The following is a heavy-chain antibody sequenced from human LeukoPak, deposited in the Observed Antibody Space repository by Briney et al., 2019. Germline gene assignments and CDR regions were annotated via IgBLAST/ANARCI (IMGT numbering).Heavy chain of an antibody. J-gene: IGHJ5*02. Sequence: GGSLRLSCAASGFTFDDYAMDWVRQAPGKGLEWVSLISWDGGSTYYADSVKGRFTISRDNSKTSLYLQMNSLRAEDTAVYYCARATSDNILTGYYSPWGQGTLVTVSS. CDR2: ISWDGGST. D-gene: IGHD3-9*01. CDR3: ARATSDNILTGYYSP. V-gene: IGHV3-43D*03. CDR1: GFTFDDYA.